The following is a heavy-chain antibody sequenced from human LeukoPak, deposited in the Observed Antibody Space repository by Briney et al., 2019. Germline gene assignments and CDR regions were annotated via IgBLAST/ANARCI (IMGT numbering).Heavy chain of an antibody. Sequence: SETLSLTCTVSGGSISGNLWSWIRQPAGKGLEWIGRIYPSGTTNYSPSLKSRVTMSVDTSKKHFSLRLSSVTAADTAVYYCARELSNWGNRYFDLWGRGTLVTVSS. J-gene: IGHJ2*01. CDR2: IYPSGTT. V-gene: IGHV4-4*07. CDR1: GGSISGNL. D-gene: IGHD7-27*01. CDR3: ARELSNWGNRYFDL.